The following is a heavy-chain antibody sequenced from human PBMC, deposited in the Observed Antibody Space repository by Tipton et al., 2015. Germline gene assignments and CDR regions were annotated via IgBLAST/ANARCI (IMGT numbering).Heavy chain of an antibody. CDR3: RRVGVYYYDPSVSSSTY. V-gene: IGHV3-23*01. J-gene: IGHJ4*02. CDR1: SSSSYH. Sequence: SSSSYHWSWIRQPPGKGLEWVSASGSGGSTYYADSVKGRFTLSRDNSKTTLYLQMNSLRADDTAVYYCRRVGVYYYDPSVSSSTYWGQGTLVPVPS. D-gene: IGHD3-22*01. CDR2: SGSGGST.